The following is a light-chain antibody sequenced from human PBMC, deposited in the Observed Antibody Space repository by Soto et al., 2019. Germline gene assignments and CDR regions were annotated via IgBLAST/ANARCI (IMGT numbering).Light chain of an antibody. CDR3: QQDYNLPWT. J-gene: IGKJ1*01. Sequence: IVVTQSPATLSLSPWERATLSCRASQFLSSNYLSWYQQKPGQAPRLLIYAASTRATGVPDRFSGSGSGTDFTLTISSLQPEDFAVYYCQQDYNLPWTFGQGTKVDIK. CDR2: AAS. CDR1: QFLSSNY. V-gene: IGKV3D-7*01.